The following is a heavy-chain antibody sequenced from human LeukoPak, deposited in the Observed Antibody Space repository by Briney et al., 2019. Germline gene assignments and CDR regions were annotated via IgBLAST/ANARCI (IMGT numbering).Heavy chain of an antibody. D-gene: IGHD2-2*01. CDR1: GYTFTSYD. CDR2: MNPNSGNT. CDR3: ARGKEIVVVPAAIAFDP. Sequence: ASVKVSCKASGYTFTSYDINWVRQATGQGLEWMGWMNPNSGNTGYAQKFQGRVTMTRNTSISTAYMELSSLRSEDTAVYYCARGKEIVVVPAAIAFDPWGQGTLVTVSS. V-gene: IGHV1-8*01. J-gene: IGHJ5*02.